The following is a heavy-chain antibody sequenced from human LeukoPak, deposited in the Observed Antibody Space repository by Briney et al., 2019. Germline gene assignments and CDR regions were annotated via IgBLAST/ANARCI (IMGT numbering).Heavy chain of an antibody. CDR3: ARGPPRGKYYYMDV. Sequence: GGSLRLSCAASGFTFSSFDMHWVRQPTGQDLEWVSTIGTASDTYYPGSVEGRFTHSRDNAKNSLYLQMNSLTAGDTAVYYCARGPPRGKYYYMDVWGKGTTVTVSS. CDR2: IGTASDT. J-gene: IGHJ6*03. V-gene: IGHV3-13*01. CDR1: GFTFSSFD. D-gene: IGHD1-1*01.